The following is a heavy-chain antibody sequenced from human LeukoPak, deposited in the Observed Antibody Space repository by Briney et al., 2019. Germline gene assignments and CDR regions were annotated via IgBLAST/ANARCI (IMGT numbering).Heavy chain of an antibody. D-gene: IGHD3-9*01. CDR1: GSTFTDYY. CDR2: INPNSGGT. J-gene: IGHJ4*02. V-gene: IGHV1-2*02. Sequence: VASVKVSCKASGSTFTDYYMHWVRQAPGQGLEWMGWINPNSGGTNYAQKFQGRVTMTRDTSISTAYMELSRLRSDDTAVYYCARDYDILTGSSLSAADYWGQGTLVTVSS. CDR3: ARDYDILTGSSLSAADY.